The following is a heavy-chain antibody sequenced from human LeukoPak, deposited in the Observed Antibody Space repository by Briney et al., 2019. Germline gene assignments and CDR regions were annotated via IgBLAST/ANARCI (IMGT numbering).Heavy chain of an antibody. CDR3: AREIAAAASDYFDY. Sequence: PGGSLRLSCAASGFTFSSYSMNWVRQAPGKGLEWVSSISSSSSYIYYADSVKGRFTISRDNAKNSLYLQMNSLRAEDTAVYYCAREIAAAASDYFDYWGQGTLVTVSS. V-gene: IGHV3-21*01. D-gene: IGHD6-13*01. CDR2: ISSSSSYI. J-gene: IGHJ4*02. CDR1: GFTFSSYS.